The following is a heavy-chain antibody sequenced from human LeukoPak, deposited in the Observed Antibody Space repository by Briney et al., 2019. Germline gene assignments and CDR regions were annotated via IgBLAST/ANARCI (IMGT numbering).Heavy chain of an antibody. CDR2: INHSGST. J-gene: IGHJ5*02. CDR1: GGSISSGDYY. CDR3: ARDHGSEGFDP. V-gene: IGHV4-30-4*08. D-gene: IGHD1-26*01. Sequence: SQTLSLTCTVSGGSISSGDYYWSWIRQPPGKGLEWIGEINHSGSTNYNSSLKSRVTISVDTSKNQFSLKLSSVTAADTAVYYCARDHGSEGFDPWGQGTLVTVSS.